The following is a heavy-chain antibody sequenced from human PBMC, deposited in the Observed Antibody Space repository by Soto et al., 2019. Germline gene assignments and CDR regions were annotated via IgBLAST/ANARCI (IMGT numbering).Heavy chain of an antibody. V-gene: IGHV1-69*01. CDR3: ARDGGRHSGGIDY. Sequence: QVQLVRSGAEGKKPGSSVKVSCKASGGTFSSYSINWVRQAPGQGLEWMGEIIPIFGTANYAQKFQGRVTITADESTSTAYMELSSLRSEDTAVYYCARDGGRHSGGIDYWGQGTLVTVSS. D-gene: IGHD1-26*01. CDR1: GGTFSSYS. J-gene: IGHJ4*02. CDR2: IIPIFGTA.